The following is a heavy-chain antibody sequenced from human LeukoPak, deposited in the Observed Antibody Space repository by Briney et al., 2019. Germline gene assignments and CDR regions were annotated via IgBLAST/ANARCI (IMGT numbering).Heavy chain of an antibody. Sequence: SETLSLTCTVSGGSISSGSYYWSWIRQPAGKGLEWIGRIYTSGSTNYNPSLKSRVTISVDTSKNQFTLKLSSVTAADTAVYYCARGNLGIAAAGTLRFDPWGQGTLVTVSS. CDR2: IYTSGST. J-gene: IGHJ5*02. CDR3: ARGNLGIAAAGTLRFDP. CDR1: GGSISSGSYY. D-gene: IGHD6-13*01. V-gene: IGHV4-61*02.